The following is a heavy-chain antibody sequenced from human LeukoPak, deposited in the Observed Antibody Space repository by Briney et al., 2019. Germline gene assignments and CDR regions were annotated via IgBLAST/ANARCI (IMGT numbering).Heavy chain of an antibody. D-gene: IGHD5-18*01. CDR3: AKDQKRGYSYGYFFYHYYMDV. V-gene: IGHV3-30*02. CDR2: IRYDGSRK. J-gene: IGHJ6*03. Sequence: GGSLRLSCAASGFTFTTYGMHWVRQAPGKGLEWVSFIRYDGSRKYYADSVKGRFTISIDTSKNTLYLQMNSLRAEDTAVYYCAKDQKRGYSYGYFFYHYYMDVWGKGTTVTISS. CDR1: GFTFTTYG.